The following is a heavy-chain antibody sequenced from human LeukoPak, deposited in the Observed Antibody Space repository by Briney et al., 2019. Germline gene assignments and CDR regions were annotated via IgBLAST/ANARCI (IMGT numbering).Heavy chain of an antibody. CDR1: GGTFSSYA. J-gene: IGHJ3*02. D-gene: IGHD5-12*01. CDR2: IIPILGIA. V-gene: IGHV1-69*04. CDR3: WIVVAKGGAFDI. Sequence: SVKVSCKASGGTFSSYAISWVRQAPGQGLEWMGRIIPILGIANYAQKFQGRVTITADKSTSTAYMELSGLRSEDTAVYYCWIVVAKGGAFDIWGQGTMVTVSS.